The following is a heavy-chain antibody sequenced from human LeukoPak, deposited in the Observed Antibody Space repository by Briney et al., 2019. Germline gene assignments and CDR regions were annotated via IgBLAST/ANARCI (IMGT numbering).Heavy chain of an antibody. J-gene: IGHJ4*02. V-gene: IGHV4-59*10. CDR1: GGSFSGYY. Sequence: SETLSLTCAVYGGSFSGYYWSWIRQPAGKGLEWIGRIYTSGSTNYNPSLKSRVTMSVDTSKNQFSLKLTSVTAADSAVYYCARHHDSGYYYFDDWGQGTLVTVSS. CDR3: ARHHDSGYYYFDD. CDR2: IYTSGST. D-gene: IGHD3-22*01.